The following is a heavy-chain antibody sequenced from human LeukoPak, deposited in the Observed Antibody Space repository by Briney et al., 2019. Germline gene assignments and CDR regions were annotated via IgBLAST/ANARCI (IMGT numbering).Heavy chain of an antibody. CDR3: ARDILKWRGYYGSGSYWGDY. CDR2: ISAYNGNT. CDR1: GYTFTSYD. Sequence: ASVKVSCKASGYTFTSYDITWVRQAPGQGLEWMGWISAYNGNTNYAQKLQGRVTMTTDTSTSTAYMELRSLRSDDTAVYYCARDILKWRGYYGSGSYWGDYWGQGTLVTVSS. J-gene: IGHJ4*02. V-gene: IGHV1-18*01. D-gene: IGHD3-10*01.